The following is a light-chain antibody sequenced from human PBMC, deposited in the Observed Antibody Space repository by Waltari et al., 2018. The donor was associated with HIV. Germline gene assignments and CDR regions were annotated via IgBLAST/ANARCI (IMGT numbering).Light chain of an antibody. V-gene: IGKV4-1*01. Sequence: DIVMTQPPDSLAVSLGERATINCKSSQSILYSSNNKNYLAWYQQKPGQPPKLLLYWASTRQSGFPDRFSGSGSETNFTLTISSLQAEDVAVYYCQQYYNTPRTFGQGTKVEIK. J-gene: IGKJ1*01. CDR1: QSILYSSNNKNY. CDR2: WAS. CDR3: QQYYNTPRT.